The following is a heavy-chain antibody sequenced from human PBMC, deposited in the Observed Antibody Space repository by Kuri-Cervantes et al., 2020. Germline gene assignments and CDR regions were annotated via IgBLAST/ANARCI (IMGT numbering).Heavy chain of an antibody. Sequence: ASVKVSCKASGYTFTSSAIHWVRQAPGQRLEWMGWINTGNGKTKYSQTFQGRVTITRDTSASTVYMDLSSLRSEDTAVYYCVREKTKWASTIVYYFDYWGQGTLVTVSS. V-gene: IGHV1-3*04. J-gene: IGHJ4*02. CDR1: GYTFTSSA. CDR3: VREKTKWASTIVYYFDY. CDR2: INTGNGKT. D-gene: IGHD5/OR15-5a*01.